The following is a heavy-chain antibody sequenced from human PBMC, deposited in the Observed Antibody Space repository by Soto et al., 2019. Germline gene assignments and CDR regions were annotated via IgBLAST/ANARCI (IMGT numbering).Heavy chain of an antibody. CDR2: IIPILGIA. J-gene: IGHJ5*02. CDR1: GGTFSSDT. V-gene: IGHV1-69*02. CDR3: ASPNDP. Sequence: QVQLVQSGAEVKKPGSSVKVSCKASGGTFSSDTLSWVRQAPGQGLEWMGRIIPILGIANYAQKVQGRVTITADKSTSTAYMELSSLRYEDTAVYYCASPNDPWGQGTLVTVSS.